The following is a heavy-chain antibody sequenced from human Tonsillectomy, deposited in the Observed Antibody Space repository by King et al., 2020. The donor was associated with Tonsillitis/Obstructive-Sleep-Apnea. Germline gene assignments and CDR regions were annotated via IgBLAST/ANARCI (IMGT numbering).Heavy chain of an antibody. CDR1: GFTFSSYE. Sequence: VQLVESGGGLVQPGGSLRLSCAASGFTFSSYEMNWVRQAPGKGLEWGSYISSRGSTINYADSVKGRFTISRDNPKNSLYLQMNRLRAEDTGVYYCATEGLRFFDPGGQGTLVTVSS. CDR3: ATEGLRFFDP. V-gene: IGHV3-48*03. J-gene: IGHJ5*02. D-gene: IGHD4-17*01. CDR2: ISSRGSTI.